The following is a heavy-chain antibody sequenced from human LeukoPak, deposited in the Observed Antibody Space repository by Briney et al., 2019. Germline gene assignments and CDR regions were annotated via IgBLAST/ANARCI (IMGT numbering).Heavy chain of an antibody. D-gene: IGHD6-13*01. Sequence: GGSLRLSCAASGFIFRSNAMSWVRQAPGKGLEWVSGISSSGGRTYYADSVKGRFTISRDNSKNTLYLQMNSLRAEDTAVYYCVRGVSISSSWYNDIWGQGTMVTVSS. CDR1: GFIFRSNA. CDR2: ISSSGGRT. J-gene: IGHJ3*02. CDR3: VRGVSISSSWYNDI. V-gene: IGHV3-23*01.